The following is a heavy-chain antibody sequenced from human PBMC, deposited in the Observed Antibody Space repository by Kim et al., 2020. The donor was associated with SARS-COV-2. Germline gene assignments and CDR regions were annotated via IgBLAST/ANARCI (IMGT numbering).Heavy chain of an antibody. CDR1: GGSISSSSYY. Sequence: SETLSLTCTVSGGSISSSSYYWGWIRQPPGKGLEWIGSIYYSGSTYYNPSLKSRVTISVDTSKNQFSLKLSSVTAADTAVYYCARDIHYYDSSGLRVYYFDYWGQGTLVTVSS. V-gene: IGHV4-39*07. CDR3: ARDIHYYDSSGLRVYYFDY. D-gene: IGHD3-22*01. J-gene: IGHJ4*02. CDR2: IYYSGST.